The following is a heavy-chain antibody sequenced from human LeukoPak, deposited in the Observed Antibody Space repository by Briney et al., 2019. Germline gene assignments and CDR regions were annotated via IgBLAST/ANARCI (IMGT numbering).Heavy chain of an antibody. CDR1: GCTFTSYD. CDR2: MNPNSGNT. Sequence: ASVKVSCKASGCTFTSYDINWVRQATGQGLEWMGWMNPNSGNTGYAQKFQGRVTMTRNTSISTAYMELSSLRSEDTAVYYCARGDVRENWFDPWGQGTLVTVSS. J-gene: IGHJ5*02. CDR3: ARGDVRENWFDP. D-gene: IGHD3-3*01. V-gene: IGHV1-8*01.